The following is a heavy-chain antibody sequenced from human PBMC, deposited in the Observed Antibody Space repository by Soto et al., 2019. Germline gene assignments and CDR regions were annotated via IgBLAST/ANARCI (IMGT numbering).Heavy chain of an antibody. D-gene: IGHD4-4*01. J-gene: IGHJ4*02. CDR2: IYYSGST. CDR3: ARAGIQLATVTYFDY. V-gene: IGHV4-31*03. Sequence: TLSLTCTVSGGSVNNNAFSWTWIRQHPGKGPECIGHIYYSGSTYYNPSLKSRVTILVDTSYNQFSLKVSSVTAADTAVYYCARAGIQLATVTYFDYWGQGTPVTVSS. CDR1: GGSVNNNAFS.